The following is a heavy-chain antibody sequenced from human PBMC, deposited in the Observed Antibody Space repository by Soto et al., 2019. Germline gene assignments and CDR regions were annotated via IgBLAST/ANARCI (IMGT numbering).Heavy chain of an antibody. CDR3: ARGLVGATLGHFDY. V-gene: IGHV3-33*01. Sequence: QVQLVESGGGVVQPGRSLRLSCAASGFTFSSYGMHWVRQAPGKGLEWVAVIWYDGSNKYYADSVKGRFTISRDNSKNTLYLQMNSLRAEDTAGYYCARGLVGATLGHFDYWGQGTLVTVSS. J-gene: IGHJ4*02. D-gene: IGHD1-26*01. CDR1: GFTFSSYG. CDR2: IWYDGSNK.